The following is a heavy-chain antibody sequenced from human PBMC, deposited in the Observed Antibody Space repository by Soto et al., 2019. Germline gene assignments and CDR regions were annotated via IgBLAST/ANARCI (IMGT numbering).Heavy chain of an antibody. CDR1: GGTFSSYA. CDR3: ARPSPGSGRIDRYYYGMDV. J-gene: IGHJ6*02. Sequence: GASVKVSCKASGGTFSSYAISWVRQAPGQGLEWMGGIIPVFGTANYAQKFQGRVTITADESTSTAYMELSSLRSEDTAVYYCARPSPGSGRIDRYYYGMDVWGQGTTVTVSS. V-gene: IGHV1-69*13. D-gene: IGHD3-10*01. CDR2: IIPVFGTA.